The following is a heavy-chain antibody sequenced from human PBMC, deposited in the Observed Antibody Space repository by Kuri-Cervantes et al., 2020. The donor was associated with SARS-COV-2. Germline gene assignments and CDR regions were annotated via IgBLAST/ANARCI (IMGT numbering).Heavy chain of an antibody. D-gene: IGHD3-3*01. CDR3: ARLRLRFLGGYYYGMDV. V-gene: IGHV5-10-1*01. Sequence: GESLKISCKGSGYSFTSYWISWVRQMPGKGLEWMGRIDPSDSYTNYSPSFQGHVTISADKSISTAYLQWSSLKASDTAMYYRARLRLRFLGGYYYGMDVWGQGTTVTVSS. J-gene: IGHJ6*02. CDR1: GYSFTSYW. CDR2: IDPSDSYT.